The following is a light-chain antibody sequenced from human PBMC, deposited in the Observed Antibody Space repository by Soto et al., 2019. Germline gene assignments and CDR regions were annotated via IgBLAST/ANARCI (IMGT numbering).Light chain of an antibody. V-gene: IGKV3-11*01. CDR1: QRLSRY. Sequence: ENVLMQSPATLSLSPGERATLSCRASQRLSRYVAWYQQKPGQAPRLVIYDGVNRAAGIPARFSGNASGTDFTLTISSLEPEDFAVYYCQQHANWPLGFTFGPGTKVDIK. J-gene: IGKJ3*01. CDR3: QQHANWPLGFT. CDR2: DGV.